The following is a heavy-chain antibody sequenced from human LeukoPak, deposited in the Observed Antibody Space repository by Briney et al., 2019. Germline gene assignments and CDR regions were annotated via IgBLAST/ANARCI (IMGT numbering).Heavy chain of an antibody. CDR2: ISAYNGNT. Sequence: ASVKVSCKASGYTFTSYGISWVRQAPGQGLEWMGWISAYNGNTNYAQKLQGRVTMTTDTSTSTAYMELRSLRSDDTAVYYCARDVFWGSYYPGLDYWGQGTLLTVSS. J-gene: IGHJ4*02. CDR3: ARDVFWGSYYPGLDY. V-gene: IGHV1-18*01. CDR1: GYTFTSYG. D-gene: IGHD1-26*01.